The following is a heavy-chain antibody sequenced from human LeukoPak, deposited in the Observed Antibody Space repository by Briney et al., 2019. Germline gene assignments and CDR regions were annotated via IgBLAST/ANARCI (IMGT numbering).Heavy chain of an antibody. CDR2: ISNGGGST. Sequence: GGSLRLSCAASGFTFSNYAMNWVRQAPGKGLEWVSSISNGGGSTYYADSVKGRFTISRDNSKNTLYLQMNSLRAEDTAVYYCAKAIVSSSWSFLFDYWGQGTLVTVSS. CDR3: AKAIVSSSWSFLFDY. D-gene: IGHD6-13*01. CDR1: GFTFSNYA. V-gene: IGHV3-23*01. J-gene: IGHJ4*02.